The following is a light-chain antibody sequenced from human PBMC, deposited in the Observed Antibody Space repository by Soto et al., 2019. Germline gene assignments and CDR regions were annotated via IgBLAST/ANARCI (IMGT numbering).Light chain of an antibody. CDR2: GAS. CDR3: QQYGDWPPET. CDR1: QSVSRN. Sequence: EVVLTQSPATLSESPGDRATLSCRASQSVSRNLAWYQQKPGQAPRLLIYGASTRATGVPARFGGSGSATEFTLSISSLQSEDVAVYYCQQYGDWPPETFGQGTKLEI. V-gene: IGKV3-15*01. J-gene: IGKJ2*01.